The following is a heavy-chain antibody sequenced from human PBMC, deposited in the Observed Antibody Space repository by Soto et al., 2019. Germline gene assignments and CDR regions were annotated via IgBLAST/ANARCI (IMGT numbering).Heavy chain of an antibody. CDR2: ISSNGGST. CDR3: ARQWLDSYYFDY. D-gene: IGHD6-19*01. Sequence: GGALRLSCAASGFTFSSYSMHWVRHAPGKGLEYVSAISSNGGSTYYANSVKGRFTISRDNSKNTLYLQMGSLRAEDMAVYYCARQWLDSYYFDYWGQGTLVTVSS. CDR1: GFTFSSYS. J-gene: IGHJ4*02. V-gene: IGHV3-64*01.